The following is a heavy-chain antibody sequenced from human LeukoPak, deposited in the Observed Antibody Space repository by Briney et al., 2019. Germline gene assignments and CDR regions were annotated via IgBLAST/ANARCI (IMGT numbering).Heavy chain of an antibody. J-gene: IGHJ4*02. CDR2: IYSGGST. Sequence: PGGSLRLSXAASGFTVSSNYMSWLRQAPGKGLEWVSVIYSGGSTYYADSVKGRFTISRDNSKNTLYLQMNSLRAEDTAVYYCAREFPASYYYDSSGYYFDYWGQGTLVTVSS. V-gene: IGHV3-53*01. CDR3: AREFPASYYYDSSGYYFDY. CDR1: GFTVSSNY. D-gene: IGHD3-22*01.